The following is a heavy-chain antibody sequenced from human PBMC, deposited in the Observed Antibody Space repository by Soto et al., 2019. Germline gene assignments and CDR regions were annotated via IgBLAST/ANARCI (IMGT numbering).Heavy chain of an antibody. V-gene: IGHV3-23*01. CDR1: GFTFINYA. D-gene: IGHD2-15*01. Sequence: EVQLLESGGGLVQPGGSLRLSFAASGFTFINYAMTWARKAPGRGLGWVSTISGGGDGTYYADSVKGHFTISRDNSKNTLYLQMNSLRAEDTAIYYCAKKGLGSLKTFCSGGGCHYAFDLWGQGTMVTVSS. CDR2: ISGGGDGT. CDR3: AKKGLGSLKTFCSGGGCHYAFDL. J-gene: IGHJ3*01.